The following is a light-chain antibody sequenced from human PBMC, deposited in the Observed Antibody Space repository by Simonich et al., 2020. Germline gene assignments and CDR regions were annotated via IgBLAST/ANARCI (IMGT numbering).Light chain of an antibody. CDR1: QSVLYSSNNKNY. J-gene: IGKJ4*01. CDR2: WAS. CDR3: QQYDNLGLT. Sequence: DIVMTQSPDSLVVSLGERATINCKSSQSVLYSSNNKNYLAWYQQKPGQPPKLLIYWASTRESGVPARFSGSGSGTDFTFTNSSLQPEDIATYYCQQYDNLGLTFGGGTKVEIK. V-gene: IGKV4-1*01.